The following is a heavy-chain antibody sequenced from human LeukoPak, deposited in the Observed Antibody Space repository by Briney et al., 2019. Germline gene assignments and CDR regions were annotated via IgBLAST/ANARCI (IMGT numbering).Heavy chain of an antibody. V-gene: IGHV3-30-3*01. CDR3: ARDMYWIHYGHGY. CDR1: GFTFSSYA. CDR2: ISYDGSNK. Sequence: GGSLRLSCAASGFTFSSYAMHWVRQAPGKGLEWVAVISYDGSNKYYADSVKGRFTISRDNSKNTLYLQMNSLRAEDTAVYYCARDMYWIHYGHGYWGQGTLVTVSS. J-gene: IGHJ4*02. D-gene: IGHD2-8*02.